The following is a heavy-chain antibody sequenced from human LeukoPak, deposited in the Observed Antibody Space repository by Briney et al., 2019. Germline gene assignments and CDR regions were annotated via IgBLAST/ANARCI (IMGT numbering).Heavy chain of an antibody. J-gene: IGHJ4*02. D-gene: IGHD6-19*01. V-gene: IGHV4-61*02. CDR3: ARGGSYSSSGYFDY. CDR1: GGSISSRSYY. CDR2: MYTTEGT. Sequence: PSQTLSLTCTVYGGSISSRSYYWSWIRQAAGKGLEWIGRMYTTEGTYYNPSLKSRVTILVDTSKNQFSLELSSVTAADTAVYYCARGGSYSSSGYFDYWGQGTLVTVSS.